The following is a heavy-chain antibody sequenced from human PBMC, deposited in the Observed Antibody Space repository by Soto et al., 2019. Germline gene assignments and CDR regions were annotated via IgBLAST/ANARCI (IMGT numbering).Heavy chain of an antibody. CDR1: GFTFSSYA. Sequence: GGSLRLSCAASGFTFSSYAISWVRQAPGKGLEWVSAISGSGGSTYYADSVKGRFTISRDNSKNTLYLQMNSLRAEDTAVYYCAKEERYYYDSSGYLNWFDPWGQGTLVTVSS. V-gene: IGHV3-23*01. J-gene: IGHJ5*02. CDR3: AKEERYYYDSSGYLNWFDP. CDR2: ISGSGGST. D-gene: IGHD3-22*01.